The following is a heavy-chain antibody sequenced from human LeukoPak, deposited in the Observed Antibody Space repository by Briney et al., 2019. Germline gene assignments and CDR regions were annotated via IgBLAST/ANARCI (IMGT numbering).Heavy chain of an antibody. D-gene: IGHD3-16*01. CDR2: ISAYNGNT. V-gene: IGHV1-18*04. Sequence: ASVKVSFTASGYTFTSYGISWVRQAPGQGLEWMGWISAYNGNTNYAQKLQGRVTMTTDTSTSTAYMELRSLRSDDTAVYYCARRRLGESFDYWGQGTLSPSPQ. CDR3: ARRRLGESFDY. CDR1: GYTFTSYG. J-gene: IGHJ4*02.